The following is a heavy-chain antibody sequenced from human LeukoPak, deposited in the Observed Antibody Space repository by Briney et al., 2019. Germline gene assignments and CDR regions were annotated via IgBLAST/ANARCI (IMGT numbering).Heavy chain of an antibody. CDR1: GFSFRTDW. CDR3: ARGAYYYED. CDR2: ISSSSSTI. Sequence: GGSLRLSCAASGFSFRTDWMNWVRQAPGKGLEWVSYISSSSSTIYYADSVKGRFTISRDNAKNSLYLQMNSLRAEDTAVYYCARGAYYYEDWGQGTLVTVSS. V-gene: IGHV3-48*01. J-gene: IGHJ4*02. D-gene: IGHD3-22*01.